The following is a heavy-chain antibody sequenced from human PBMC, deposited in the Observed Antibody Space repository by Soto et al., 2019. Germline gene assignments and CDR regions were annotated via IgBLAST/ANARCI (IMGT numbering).Heavy chain of an antibody. CDR2: ISSDGSNK. CDR1: GFTFSSYA. V-gene: IGHV3-30-3*02. CDR3: AKRRLNTITSLSDW. D-gene: IGHD3-16*02. Sequence: PGGSLRLSCAASGFTFSSYAMHWVRQAPGKGLEWVAVISSDGSNKYYADSVKGRFTISRDNSKNTLYLQMNSLRAEDTAVYYCAKRRLNTITSLSDWWGQGVQVTVSS. J-gene: IGHJ1*01.